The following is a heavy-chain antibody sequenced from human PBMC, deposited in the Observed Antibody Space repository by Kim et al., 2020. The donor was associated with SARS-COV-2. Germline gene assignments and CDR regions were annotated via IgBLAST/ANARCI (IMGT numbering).Heavy chain of an antibody. Sequence: ITNADSGKGRFTISQDNAKNSLYLQMNSLRDEDTAVYFCASFGGVTRFDPWGQGTLVTVSS. D-gene: IGHD3-16*01. CDR2: I. V-gene: IGHV3-48*02. J-gene: IGHJ5*02. CDR3: ASFGGVTRFDP.